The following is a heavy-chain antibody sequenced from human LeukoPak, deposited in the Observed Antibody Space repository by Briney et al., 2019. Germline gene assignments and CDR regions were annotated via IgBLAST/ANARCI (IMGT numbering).Heavy chain of an antibody. CDR1: GYTFTSYD. D-gene: IGHD1-26*01. CDR3: ARGDPLREHLVGATIDY. V-gene: IGHV1-8*01. J-gene: IGHJ4*02. Sequence: ASVKVSCKASGYTFTSYDINWVRQATGQGLEWVGWMSPNSGNTGYAQKFQGRVTMTRSTSISTAYMELSSLRSEDTAVYYCARGDPLREHLVGATIDYWGQGTLVTVSS. CDR2: MSPNSGNT.